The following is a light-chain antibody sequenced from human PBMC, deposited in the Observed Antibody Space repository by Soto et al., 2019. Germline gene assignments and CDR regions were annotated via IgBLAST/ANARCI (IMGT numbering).Light chain of an antibody. CDR1: QSVSSSY. V-gene: IGKV3-20*01. Sequence: VLTQSPGTLSLSPGERATLSCRASQSVSSSYLAWYQQKPGQAPRLLIYGASSRAAGIPDRFSGSGSGTDFTLTISRLEPEDFAVYYCQQYGSSPWTFGQGTKVDIK. CDR2: GAS. J-gene: IGKJ1*01. CDR3: QQYGSSPWT.